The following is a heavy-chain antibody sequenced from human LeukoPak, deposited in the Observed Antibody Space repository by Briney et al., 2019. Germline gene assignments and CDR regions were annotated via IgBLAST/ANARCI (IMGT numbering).Heavy chain of an antibody. V-gene: IGHV4-59*01. Sequence: PSETLSLTCTLSSGSLSSFYWSWIRQPPGKGLEWNGYILYSGTTNYHPSLKSRVIISADTSKNQFSLRLSSVTAADTAVYYCARDSPIDSSGSYSYNMDVWGQGTPVTVSS. CDR3: ARDSPIDSSGSYSYNMDV. J-gene: IGHJ6*02. D-gene: IGHD3-22*01. CDR2: ILYSGTT. CDR1: SGSLSSFY.